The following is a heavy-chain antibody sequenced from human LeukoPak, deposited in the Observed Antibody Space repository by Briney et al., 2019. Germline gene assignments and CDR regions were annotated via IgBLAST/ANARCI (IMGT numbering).Heavy chain of an antibody. J-gene: IGHJ5*02. D-gene: IGHD3-22*01. CDR2: IYSDDSDT. Sequence: GESLKISCKGSGYSFTNYWIGWVRQMPGKGLEWMGIIYSDDSDTIYSPSFRGQVTISADKSISTAYLQWSSLKASDTAIYYCARAPLDSSGNHWGVWFDPWGQGTLVTVSS. CDR1: GYSFTNYW. V-gene: IGHV5-51*01. CDR3: ARAPLDSSGNHWGVWFDP.